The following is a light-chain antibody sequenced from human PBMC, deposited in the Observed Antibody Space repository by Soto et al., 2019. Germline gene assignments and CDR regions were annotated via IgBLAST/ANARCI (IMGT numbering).Light chain of an antibody. J-gene: IGKJ4*01. V-gene: IGKV4-1*01. CDR3: QQYYNPPLT. Sequence: DIVMTQSPDSLAVSLGERATINCKSSQRVLYSSNNKNYLAWYQQKAGQPPKLLIYWASTRQSGVTDRFSGSGSDTYFTLTSSSLQAEDVAIHYCQQYYNPPLTYVAGTKVEIK. CDR1: QRVLYSSNNKNY. CDR2: WAS.